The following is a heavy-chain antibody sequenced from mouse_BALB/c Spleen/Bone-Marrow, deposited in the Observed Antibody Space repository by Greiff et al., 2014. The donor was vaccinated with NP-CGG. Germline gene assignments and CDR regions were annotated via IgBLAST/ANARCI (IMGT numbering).Heavy chain of an antibody. CDR1: GYTFTNNW. CDR2: IYPSDSYT. Sequence: LQLQESGAELVRPGASVKLSCKASGYTFTNNWINWVKQRPGQGLEWVGNIYPSDSYTNYNQKFKDKATLTVDKSSSTAYMQLSSPTSEDSAVYYCTRGSSYVGYAMDYWGQGTSVTVSS. D-gene: IGHD1-1*01. CDR3: TRGSSYVGYAMDY. J-gene: IGHJ4*01. V-gene: IGHV1-69*02.